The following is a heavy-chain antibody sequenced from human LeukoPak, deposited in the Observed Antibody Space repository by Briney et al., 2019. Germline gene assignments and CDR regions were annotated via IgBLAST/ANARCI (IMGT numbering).Heavy chain of an antibody. V-gene: IGHV1-69*13. CDR2: IIPIFGTA. Sequence: GASVKVSCKASGGTFSSYAISWVRQAPGQGLEWMGGIIPIFGTANYAQKFQGRVTITADESTSTAYMELSRLRSDDTAVYYCAAEYQLPNWFDPWGQGTLVTVSS. CDR1: GGTFSSYA. D-gene: IGHD2-2*01. J-gene: IGHJ5*02. CDR3: AAEYQLPNWFDP.